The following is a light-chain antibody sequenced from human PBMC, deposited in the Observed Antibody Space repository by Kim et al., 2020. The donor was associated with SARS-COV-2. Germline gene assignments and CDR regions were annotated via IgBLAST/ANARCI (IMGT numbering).Light chain of an antibody. V-gene: IGKV3-15*01. CDR1: QSVLTN. Sequence: VSQGERATLSCRASQSVLTNLAWYQQKPGQAPRLLIYGASTRATGIPASFSGSGSGTEFTLTISSLQSEDFVIYYCQQYYNWPRTFGQGTKVDIK. CDR3: QQYYNWPRT. J-gene: IGKJ1*01. CDR2: GAS.